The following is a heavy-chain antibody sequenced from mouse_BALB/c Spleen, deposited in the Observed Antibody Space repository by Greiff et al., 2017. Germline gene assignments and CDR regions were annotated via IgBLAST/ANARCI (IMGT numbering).Heavy chain of an antibody. CDR2: ISYDGSN. Sequence: EVQLKESGPGLVKPSQSLSLTCSVTGYSITSGYYWNWIRQFPGNKLEWMGYISYDGSNNYNPSLKNRISITRDTSKNQFFLKLNSVTTEDTATYYCARDKDENGSSYHDYWGQGTTLTVSS. D-gene: IGHD1-1*01. J-gene: IGHJ2*01. CDR1: GYSITSGYY. V-gene: IGHV3-6*02. CDR3: ARDKDENGSSYHDY.